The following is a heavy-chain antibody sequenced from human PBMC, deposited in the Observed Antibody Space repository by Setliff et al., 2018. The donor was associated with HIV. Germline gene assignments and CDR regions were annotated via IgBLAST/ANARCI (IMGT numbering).Heavy chain of an antibody. CDR3: AKDRWGGKPYYFDY. V-gene: IGHV3-11*04. CDR1: GFRFSDYY. Sequence: PGGSLRLSCAASGFRFSDYYMNWIRQAPGKGLEWISSISSSGRTIKYADSVKGRLTISRDNSKNTVYLQVNSLRAEDTAVYYCAKDRWGGKPYYFDYWGQGTLVTVSS. CDR2: ISSSGRTI. D-gene: IGHD7-27*01. J-gene: IGHJ4*02.